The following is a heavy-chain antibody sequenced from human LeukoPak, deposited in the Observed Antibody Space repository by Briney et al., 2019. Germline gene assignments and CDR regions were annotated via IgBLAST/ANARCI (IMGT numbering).Heavy chain of an antibody. CDR1: GFTFSSYG. CDR2: IWYGGSNK. J-gene: IGHJ4*02. D-gene: IGHD5-18*01. V-gene: IGHV3-33*08. Sequence: HPGGSLRLSCAASGFTFSSYGMHGVRQAPGKGLEWGAVIWYGGSNKYYADSVKGRFTISRDNSKNTLYLQMNSLRAEDTAVYYCASTPSRGYSYRFDYWGQGTLVTVSS. CDR3: ASTPSRGYSYRFDY.